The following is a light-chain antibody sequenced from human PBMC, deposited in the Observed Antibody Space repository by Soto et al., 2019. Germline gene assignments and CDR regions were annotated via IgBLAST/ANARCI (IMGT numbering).Light chain of an antibody. CDR2: DVS. Sequence: QSALTQPRSVSGSPGQSVTISCTGTSSDVGGYDYVSWYQQHPVKAPKLMIYDVSKWPSGVPDRFSGSKSGNTASLTISGLQADDEADYYCCSYAGKYTFVFGTGTKLTVL. V-gene: IGLV2-11*01. J-gene: IGLJ1*01. CDR3: CSYAGKYTFV. CDR1: SSDVGGYDY.